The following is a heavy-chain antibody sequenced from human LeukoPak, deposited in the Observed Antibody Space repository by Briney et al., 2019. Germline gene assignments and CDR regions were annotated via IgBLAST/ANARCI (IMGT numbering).Heavy chain of an antibody. CDR2: ISAYNGNT. CDR3: ARVEGIVATIFYYYYVMDV. CDR1: GYTFTSYG. D-gene: IGHD5-12*01. V-gene: IGHV1-18*01. Sequence: ASVKVSCKASGYTFTSYGISWVRQAPGQGLEWMGWISAYNGNTNCAQKLQGRVTMTTDTSTSTAYMELRSLRSDDTAVYYCARVEGIVATIFYYYYVMDVWGQGTTVTVSS. J-gene: IGHJ6*02.